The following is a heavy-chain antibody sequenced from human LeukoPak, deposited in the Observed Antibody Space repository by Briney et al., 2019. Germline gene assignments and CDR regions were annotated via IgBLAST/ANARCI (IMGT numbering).Heavy chain of an antibody. CDR3: ARGGVYDYVWGSYRNNWFDP. Sequence: SETLSLTCTVSGGSISSYYWSWIRQPPGKGLEWIGYIYYSGSTNYNPSLKSRVTISVDTSKNQFSLKLSSETAADTAVYYCARGGVYDYVWGSYRNNWFDPWGQGTLVTVSS. D-gene: IGHD3-16*02. J-gene: IGHJ5*02. CDR1: GGSISSYY. V-gene: IGHV4-59*01. CDR2: IYYSGST.